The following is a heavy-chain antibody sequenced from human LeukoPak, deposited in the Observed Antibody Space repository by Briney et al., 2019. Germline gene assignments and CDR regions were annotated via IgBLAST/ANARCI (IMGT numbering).Heavy chain of an antibody. V-gene: IGHV3-11*04. CDR3: ARDKDGPGATIDY. D-gene: IGHD5-24*01. CDR1: GFTFSDYY. Sequence: PGGSLRLSCAASGFTFSDYYMSWIRQAPGKGLEWVSYISSSGSTIYYADSVKGRFTISRDNAKNTLYLQMSSLTAEDTALYYCARDKDGPGATIDYWGQGTLVTVSS. CDR2: ISSSGSTI. J-gene: IGHJ4*02.